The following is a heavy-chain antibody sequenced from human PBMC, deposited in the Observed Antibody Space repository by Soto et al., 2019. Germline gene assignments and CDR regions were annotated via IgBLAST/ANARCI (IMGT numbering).Heavy chain of an antibody. Sequence: GGSLRLSCAASRFTFSNHAMHWVRQAQGKGLEWVSTIKDSGDSRYCVDSVKGRFTISRDNSKNTLYLQMNSLRAEDTALYYCVKGGASYTSCWYANWGQGALVTVSS. CDR2: IKDSGDSR. CDR1: RFTFSNHA. V-gene: IGHV3-23*01. D-gene: IGHD6-13*01. CDR3: VKGGASYTSCWYAN. J-gene: IGHJ4*02.